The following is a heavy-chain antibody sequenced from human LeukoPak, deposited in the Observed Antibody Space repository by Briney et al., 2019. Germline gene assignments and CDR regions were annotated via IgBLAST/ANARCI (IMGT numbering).Heavy chain of an antibody. Sequence: GGSLSLSCAASGLTSGIYAMSWVRQAPGKGLEWVSAISGSGGSTYYADSVKGRFTISRDNSKNTLYLQMNSLRAEDTAVYYCAKQFRRGYSYGPFDYWGQGTLVTVSS. CDR3: AKQFRRGYSYGPFDY. J-gene: IGHJ4*02. CDR2: ISGSGGST. CDR1: GLTSGIYA. D-gene: IGHD5-18*01. V-gene: IGHV3-23*01.